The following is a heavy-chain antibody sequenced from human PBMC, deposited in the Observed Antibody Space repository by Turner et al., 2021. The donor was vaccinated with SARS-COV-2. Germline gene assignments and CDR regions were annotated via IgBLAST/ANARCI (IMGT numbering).Heavy chain of an antibody. D-gene: IGHD5-18*01. V-gene: IGHV3-30*18. J-gene: IGHJ4*02. Sequence: QVQQVESGGGVVQPGRCLGRSCAASGFTFSSYGMHWVRQAPGKGLEWVAVISYDGSNKYYADSVKGRFTISRDNSKNTLYLQMNSLRAEDTAVYYCAKTIYSYGYNGYYFDYWGRGTLVTVSS. CDR1: GFTFSSYG. CDR3: AKTIYSYGYNGYYFDY. CDR2: ISYDGSNK.